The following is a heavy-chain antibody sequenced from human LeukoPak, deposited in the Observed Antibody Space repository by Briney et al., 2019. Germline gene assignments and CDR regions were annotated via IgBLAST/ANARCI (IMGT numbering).Heavy chain of an antibody. Sequence: ASVKVSCKASGYTFTSYGISWVRQAPGQGLEWMGWISAYNGNTNYAQKLQGRVTMTTDTSTSTAYMELRSLRSDDTAVYYCARVTIAVPVTAHFDYWRQRTLLPVPS. CDR3: ARVTIAVPVTAHFDY. D-gene: IGHD6-19*01. CDR1: GYTFTSYG. CDR2: ISAYNGNT. J-gene: IGHJ4*02. V-gene: IGHV1-18*01.